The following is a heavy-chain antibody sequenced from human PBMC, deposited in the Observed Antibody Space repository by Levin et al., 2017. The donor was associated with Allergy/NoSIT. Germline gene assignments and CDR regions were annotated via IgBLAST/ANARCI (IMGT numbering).Heavy chain of an antibody. V-gene: IGHV4-4*07. Sequence: SETLSLTCTVSGGSISSYYWSWIRQPAGKGLGWIGRIYTSGNTNYNPSLKSRVTMSVDTSTNQFSLKLNSVTAADTAVYYCAREGSGNYSMAFDIWGQGTVVTVSA. CDR3: AREGSGNYSMAFDI. J-gene: IGHJ3*02. CDR2: IYTSGNT. CDR1: GGSISSYY. D-gene: IGHD1-26*01.